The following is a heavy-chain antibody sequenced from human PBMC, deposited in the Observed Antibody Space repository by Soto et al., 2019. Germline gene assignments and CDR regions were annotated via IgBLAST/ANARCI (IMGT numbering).Heavy chain of an antibody. D-gene: IGHD2-2*01. V-gene: IGHV5-51*01. J-gene: IGHJ6*02. Sequence: RGESLKISCKGSGYSFTSYWIGWVRQMPGKGLEWMGIIYPGDSDTRYSPSFQGQVTISADKSISTAYLQWSSLKASDTAMYYCARQGSSTSRPYYYYYYGMDVWGQGTTVTVS. CDR1: GYSFTSYW. CDR3: ARQGSSTSRPYYYYYYGMDV. CDR2: IYPGDSDT.